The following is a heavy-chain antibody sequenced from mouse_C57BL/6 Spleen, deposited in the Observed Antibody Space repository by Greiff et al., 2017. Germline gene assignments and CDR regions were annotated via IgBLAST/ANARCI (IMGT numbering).Heavy chain of an antibody. Sequence: EVKLVESGGDLVKPGGSLKLSCAASGFTFSSYGMSWVRQTPDKRLEWVATISSGGSYTYYPDSVKGRFTISRDNAKNTLYLQMSSLKSEDTAMDYCAGHIYDGPYYFDYCCQGTTLTVSS. V-gene: IGHV5-6*01. CDR2: ISSGGSYT. J-gene: IGHJ2*01. D-gene: IGHD2-3*01. CDR1: GFTFSSYG. CDR3: AGHIYDGPYYFDY.